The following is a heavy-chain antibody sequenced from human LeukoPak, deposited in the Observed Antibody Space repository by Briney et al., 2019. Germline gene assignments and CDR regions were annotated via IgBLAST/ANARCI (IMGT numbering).Heavy chain of an antibody. D-gene: IGHD3-10*01. CDR1: GFTFSSYW. CDR2: INADGSTT. J-gene: IGHJ4*02. CDR3: TRGGVDY. V-gene: IGHV3-74*01. Sequence: GGSLRLSCAASGFTFSSYWMHWVRQAPGKGLVWVSRINADGSTTTYADSVKGRFTISRDNAKNTVYLQMNSLRAEDTAVSYCTRGGVDYCGQGTLVTVSS.